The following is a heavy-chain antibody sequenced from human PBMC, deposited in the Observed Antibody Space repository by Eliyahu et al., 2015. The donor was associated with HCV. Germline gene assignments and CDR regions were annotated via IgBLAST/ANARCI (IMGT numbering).Heavy chain of an antibody. CDR1: GGSIRSGGYY. J-gene: IGHJ6*03. CDR2: IYYSGST. Sequence: QVQLQESGPGLVKPSQTLSLTCTVSGGSIRSGGYYWSWIRQHPGKGLEWIGSIYYSGSTYYNPSLKSRIAMSVDTSKNQFSLKLNSVTAADTAVYYCARVMDPYYYYYYYMDVWGIGTTVSVSS. V-gene: IGHV4-31*03. D-gene: IGHD3-10*01. CDR3: ARVMDPYYYYYYYMDV.